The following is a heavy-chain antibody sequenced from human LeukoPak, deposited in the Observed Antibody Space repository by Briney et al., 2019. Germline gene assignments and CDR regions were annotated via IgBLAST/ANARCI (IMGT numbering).Heavy chain of an antibody. CDR2: IRDDGSKK. V-gene: IGHV3-30*02. CDR3: ANQGPGWYGTGPLDH. J-gene: IGHJ4*02. D-gene: IGHD1-1*01. CDR1: GLTFSYYG. Sequence: GGSLRLSCAASGLTFSYYGMHWVRHAPGKGLEWLTFIRDDGSKKDYADSVRGRFTISRDDSKNTLYLQMNSLRTEDTAIYYCANQGPGWYGTGPLDHWGQGNLVTVSS.